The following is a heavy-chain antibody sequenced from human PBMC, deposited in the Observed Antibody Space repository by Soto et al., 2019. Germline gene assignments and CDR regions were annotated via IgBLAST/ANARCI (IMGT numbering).Heavy chain of an antibody. V-gene: IGHV4-59*01. CDR2: IYYSGST. D-gene: IGHD3-3*01. CDR3: ARDRGGLRFLDV. J-gene: IGHJ6*04. CDR1: GGSISSYY. Sequence: SETLSLTCTVSGGSISSYYWSWIRQPPGKGLEWIGYIYYSGSTNYNPSLKSRVTISVDTSKNQFSLKLSSVTAADTAVYYCARDRGGLRFLDVWGKGTTVTVSS.